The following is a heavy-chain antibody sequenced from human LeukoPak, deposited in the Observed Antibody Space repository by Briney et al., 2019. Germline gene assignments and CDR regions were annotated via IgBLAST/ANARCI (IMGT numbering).Heavy chain of an antibody. D-gene: IGHD1-7*01. Sequence: GGSLRLSCAASGFTVSSNYMSWVRQAPGKGLEWVSVIYSGGSTYYADSVKGRFTISRDNAKNSLYLQMNSLRAEDTAVYYCARAGGTSGPLEDAFDIWGQGTMVTVSS. CDR1: GFTVSSNY. CDR3: ARAGGTSGPLEDAFDI. CDR2: IYSGGST. V-gene: IGHV3-53*01. J-gene: IGHJ3*02.